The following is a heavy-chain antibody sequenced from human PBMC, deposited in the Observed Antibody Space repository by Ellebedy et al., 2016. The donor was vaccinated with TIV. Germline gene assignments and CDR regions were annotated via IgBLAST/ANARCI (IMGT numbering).Heavy chain of an antibody. Sequence: MPSETLSLTCAVSGGSISTVSWWSWVRQSPGKGLEWIGEIFHNGPTEYNPSLKSRLTISVEKSKNQFSLELSSVTAADTAIYYCARVYAGLFDFWGQGTLVIVSS. CDR3: ARVYAGLFDF. J-gene: IGHJ4*02. CDR2: IFHNGPT. D-gene: IGHD2-8*01. V-gene: IGHV4-4*02. CDR1: GGSISTVSW.